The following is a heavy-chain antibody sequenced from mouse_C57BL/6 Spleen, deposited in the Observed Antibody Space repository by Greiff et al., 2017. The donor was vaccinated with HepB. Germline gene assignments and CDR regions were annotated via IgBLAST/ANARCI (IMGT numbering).Heavy chain of an antibody. D-gene: IGHD1-1*01. Sequence: VKLVESGAELARPGASVKMSCKASGYTFTSYTMHWVKQRPGQGLEWIGYINPSSGYTKYNQKFKDKATLTADKSSSTAYMQLSSLTSEDSAVYYCARSDYYGSSFFAYWGQGTLVTVSA. V-gene: IGHV1-4*01. CDR2: INPSSGYT. CDR3: ARSDYYGSSFFAY. CDR1: GYTFTSYT. J-gene: IGHJ3*01.